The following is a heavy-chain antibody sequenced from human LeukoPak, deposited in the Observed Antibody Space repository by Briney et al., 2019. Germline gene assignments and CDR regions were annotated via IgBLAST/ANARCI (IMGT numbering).Heavy chain of an antibody. D-gene: IGHD4-23*01. CDR1: GFTFDDYA. J-gene: IGHJ3*02. CDR2: ISWNSGSI. V-gene: IGHV3-9*01. Sequence: GGSLRLPCAASGFTFDDYAMHWVRQAPGKGLEWVSGISWNSGSIGYADSVKGRFTISRDNAKNSLYLQMNSLRAEDTALYYCAKVSMTTVVTGAFDIWGQGTMVTVSS. CDR3: AKVSMTTVVTGAFDI.